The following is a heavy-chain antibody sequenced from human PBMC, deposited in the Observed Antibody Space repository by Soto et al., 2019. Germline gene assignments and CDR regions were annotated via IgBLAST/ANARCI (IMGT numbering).Heavy chain of an antibody. CDR1: GGSISSYY. J-gene: IGHJ4*02. CDR3: ARAYGEYVFDY. V-gene: IGHV4-59*01. Sequence: QVQLQESGPGLVKPSETLSLTCTVSGGSISSYYWSWIRQPPGKGLEWIGYIYYSGSTNYNPSLKRRVTISVDTSKNQFSLKLSSVTAADTAVYYCARAYGEYVFDYWGQGTLVTVSS. D-gene: IGHD4-17*01. CDR2: IYYSGST.